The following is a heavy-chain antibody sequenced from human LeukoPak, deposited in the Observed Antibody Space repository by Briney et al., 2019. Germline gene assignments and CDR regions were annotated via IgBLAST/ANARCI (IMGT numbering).Heavy chain of an antibody. J-gene: IGHJ4*02. V-gene: IGHV4-4*07. CDR1: GGSISSYY. Sequence: PSETLSLTCTVSGGSISSYYWSWIRQPAGKGLEWIGRIYTSGSTNYNPSLKSRVTMSVDTSKNQFSLKLSSVTAADTAVYYCARRSIAVADTGHYYFDYWGQGTLVTVSS. D-gene: IGHD6-19*01. CDR2: IYTSGST. CDR3: ARRSIAVADTGHYYFDY.